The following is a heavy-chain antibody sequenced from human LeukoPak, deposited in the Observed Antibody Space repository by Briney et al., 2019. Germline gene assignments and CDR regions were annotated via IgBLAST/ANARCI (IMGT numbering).Heavy chain of an antibody. J-gene: IGHJ4*02. V-gene: IGHV1-8*02. Sequence: ASVKVSCKASGYTFTSYYMHWVRQATGQGLEWMGWMNPKSGNIGYAQKSQGRVTMTRSSSVSTAYMELSSLRSEDTAVYYCARGSTVDTVATPLKYWGQGTLVTVSS. CDR2: MNPKSGNI. D-gene: IGHD5-12*01. CDR1: GYTFTSYY. CDR3: ARGSTVDTVATPLKY.